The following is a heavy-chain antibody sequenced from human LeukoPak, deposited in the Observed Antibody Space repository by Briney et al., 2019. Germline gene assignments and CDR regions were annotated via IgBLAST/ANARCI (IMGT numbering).Heavy chain of an antibody. Sequence: PGGSLRLSCAASGFTISTYSMNWVRQAPGKGLEWVSYISSSSSMIYYADSVKGRFTISRDNAKNSLYLQMSSLRPEDTAVYYCATYTHWVAGDVWGQGTTVTVSS. CDR2: ISSSSSMI. CDR1: GFTISTYS. J-gene: IGHJ6*02. CDR3: ATYTHWVAGDV. D-gene: IGHD3-16*01. V-gene: IGHV3-48*04.